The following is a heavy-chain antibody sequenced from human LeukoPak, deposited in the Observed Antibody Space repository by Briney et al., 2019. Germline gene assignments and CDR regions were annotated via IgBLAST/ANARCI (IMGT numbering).Heavy chain of an antibody. Sequence: SVKVSCKASGGTFSSYAISWVRQAPGQGLEWMGRIIPILGIADYAQKFQGRVTITADKSTSTAYMELSSLRSEDTAVYYCAREITMVRGVKNEYDYWGQGTLVTVSS. CDR1: GGTFSSYA. CDR3: AREITMVRGVKNEYDY. V-gene: IGHV1-69*04. J-gene: IGHJ4*02. D-gene: IGHD3-10*01. CDR2: IIPILGIA.